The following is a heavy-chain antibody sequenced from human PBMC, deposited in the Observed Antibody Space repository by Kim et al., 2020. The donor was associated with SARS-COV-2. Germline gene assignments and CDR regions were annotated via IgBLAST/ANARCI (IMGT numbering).Heavy chain of an antibody. CDR1: GYSFTSYW. J-gene: IGHJ5*02. CDR3: ARRRDPLRFLKWLFYP. Sequence: GESLKISCKGSGYSFTSYWIGWVRQMPGKGLEWMGIIYPGDSDTRYSPSFQGQVTISANKSISTAYLQWSSLKASDTAMYYCARRRDPLRFLKWLFYPWGQGTLVTVSS. CDR2: IYPGDSDT. V-gene: IGHV5-51*01. D-gene: IGHD3-3*01.